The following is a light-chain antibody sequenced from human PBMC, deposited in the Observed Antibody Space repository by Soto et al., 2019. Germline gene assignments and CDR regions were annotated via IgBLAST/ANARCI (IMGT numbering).Light chain of an antibody. CDR1: QTISSW. J-gene: IGKJ5*01. CDR3: QQYHTSSIT. CDR2: DAS. Sequence: DIQMTQSPSTLSASVGARVTITCRASQTISSWLAWYQQKPGKAPTLLIYDASTLERGVPSRFSGTGSGTECTLSIDSLQPDDVATYYCQQYHTSSITLGQGTRLEIK. V-gene: IGKV1-5*01.